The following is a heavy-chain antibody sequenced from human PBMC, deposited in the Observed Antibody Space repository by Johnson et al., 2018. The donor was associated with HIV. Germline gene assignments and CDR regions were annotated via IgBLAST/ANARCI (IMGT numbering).Heavy chain of an antibody. J-gene: IGHJ3*02. CDR3: ARAVTPFGDWEAFDI. CDR1: GFTFDDYA. D-gene: IGHD3-10*01. Sequence: MLLVESGGGLVQPGRSLRLSCAASGFTFDDYAMHWVRQAPGKGLEWVSAISGSSDRSYYADSVKGHFTISRDNSKNTLYLQMNFLRAEDTAVYYCARAVTPFGDWEAFDIWGQGTMVTVSS. CDR2: ISGSSDRS. V-gene: IGHV3-23*04.